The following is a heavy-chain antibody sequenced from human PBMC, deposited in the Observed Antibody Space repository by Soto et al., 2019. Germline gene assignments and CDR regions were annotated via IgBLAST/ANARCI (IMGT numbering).Heavy chain of an antibody. D-gene: IGHD4-17*01. V-gene: IGHV5-51*01. CDR1: GYSFTSYW. J-gene: IGHJ6*03. CDR2: IYPGDSDT. CDR3: ARHPHFSTVTDPYNYYYMDV. Sequence: PGESLKISCKGSGYSFTSYWIGWVRQMPGKGLEWMGIIYPGDSDTRYSPSFQGQVTISADKSISTAYLQWSSLKASDTAMYYCARHPHFSTVTDPYNYYYMDVWGKGTTVTVSS.